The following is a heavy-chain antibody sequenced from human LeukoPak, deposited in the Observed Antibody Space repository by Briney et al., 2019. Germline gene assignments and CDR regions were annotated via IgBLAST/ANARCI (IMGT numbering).Heavy chain of an antibody. CDR1: GFTFSDYY. Sequence: GGSLRLSCAASGFTFSDYYMSWIRQAPGKGLEWVSCISSSGSTIYYADSVKGRFTISRDNSKNTLYLQMNSLRAEDTAVYYCARDREDIVVVPAANYYYYYYMDVWGKGTTVTISS. CDR3: ARDREDIVVVPAANYYYYYYMDV. J-gene: IGHJ6*03. V-gene: IGHV3-11*04. D-gene: IGHD2-2*01. CDR2: ISSSGSTI.